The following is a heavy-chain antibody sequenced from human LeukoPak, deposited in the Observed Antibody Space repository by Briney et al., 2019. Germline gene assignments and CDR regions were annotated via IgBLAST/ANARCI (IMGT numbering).Heavy chain of an antibody. V-gene: IGHV3-74*01. CDR1: GFAFNDYW. J-gene: IGHJ4*02. D-gene: IGHD3-22*01. CDR3: SSESRY. CDR2: INSDGTRT. Sequence: GGSLRLSCAASGFAFNDYWMNWVRQVPGKGLVWVARINSDGTRTTYADPVKGRFTVSRDNAKNTLYLQMNSLRAEDTAVYYCSSESRYWGQGTLVIVSS.